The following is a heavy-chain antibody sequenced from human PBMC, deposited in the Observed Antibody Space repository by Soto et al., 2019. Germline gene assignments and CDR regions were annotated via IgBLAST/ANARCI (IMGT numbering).Heavy chain of an antibody. V-gene: IGHV3-53*01. D-gene: IGHD3-3*01. CDR2: IYSGGST. Sequence: GGSLRLSCAASGFTVSSNYMSWVRQAPGKGLEWVSVIYSGGSTYYADSVKGRFTISRDNSKNTLYLQMNSLRAEDTAVYYCARAPYYDSLDVWGQGTTVTVSS. J-gene: IGHJ6*02. CDR1: GFTVSSNY. CDR3: ARAPYYDSLDV.